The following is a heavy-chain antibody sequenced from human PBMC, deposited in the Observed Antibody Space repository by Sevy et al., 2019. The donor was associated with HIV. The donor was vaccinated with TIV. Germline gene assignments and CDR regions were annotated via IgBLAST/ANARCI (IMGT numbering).Heavy chain of an antibody. CDR3: ARDRGIVVVVAATGYYYGMDV. J-gene: IGHJ6*02. Sequence: ASVKVSCKASGYTFTSYGISWVRQAPGQGLEWMGWISAYNGNTNYVQKLQGRVTMTTDTSTSTAYMELRSLRSDDTAVYYCARDRGIVVVVAATGYYYGMDVWGQGTTVTVSS. CDR2: ISAYNGNT. D-gene: IGHD2-15*01. CDR1: GYTFTSYG. V-gene: IGHV1-18*01.